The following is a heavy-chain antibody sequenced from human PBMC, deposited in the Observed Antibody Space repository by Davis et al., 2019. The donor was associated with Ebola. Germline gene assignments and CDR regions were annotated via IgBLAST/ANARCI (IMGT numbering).Heavy chain of an antibody. CDR2: INHSGST. CDR3: GGGILWIS. V-gene: IGHV4-34*08. D-gene: IGHD2-21*01. CDR1: GFTFSDYY. J-gene: IGHJ4*02. Sequence: GSLRLSCAASGFTFSDYYMSWIRQPPGKGLEWIGEINHSGSTNYNPSLKSRVTISVDTSKNQFSLKLSSVTAADTAVYYCGGGILWISWGQGTLVTVSS.